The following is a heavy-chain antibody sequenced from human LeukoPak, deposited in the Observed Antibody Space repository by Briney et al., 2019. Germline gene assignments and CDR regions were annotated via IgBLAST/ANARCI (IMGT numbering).Heavy chain of an antibody. J-gene: IGHJ4*02. Sequence: SVKVSCKASGFTFTSSAVQWVRQARGQRLEWIGWIVVGSGNTNYAQKFQERVTITRDMSTSTAYMELSSLRSEDTAVYYCAAAPGGEWELPTTYYFDYWGQGTLVTVSS. CDR3: AAAPGGEWELPTTYYFDY. CDR1: GFTFTSSA. CDR2: IVVGSGNT. V-gene: IGHV1-58*01. D-gene: IGHD1-26*01.